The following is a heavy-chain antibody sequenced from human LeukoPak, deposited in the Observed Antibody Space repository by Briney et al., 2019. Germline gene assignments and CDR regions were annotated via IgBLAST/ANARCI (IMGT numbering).Heavy chain of an antibody. D-gene: IGHD2-8*01. CDR2: IYTSGST. CDR3: ARLLGYCTNGVCWPNWFDP. V-gene: IGHV4-4*07. CDR1: GGSTSSYY. Sequence: SETLSLTCTVSGGSTSSYYWSWIRQPAGKGPEWIGRIYTSGSTNYNPSLKSRVTMSVDTSKNQFSLKLSSVTAADTAVYYCARLLGYCTNGVCWPNWFDPWGQGTLVTVSS. J-gene: IGHJ5*02.